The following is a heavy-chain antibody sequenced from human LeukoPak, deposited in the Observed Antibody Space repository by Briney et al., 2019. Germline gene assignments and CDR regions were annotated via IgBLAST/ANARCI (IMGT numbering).Heavy chain of an antibody. CDR1: GGSFSGYY. J-gene: IGHJ6*03. CDR2: INHSGST. V-gene: IGHV4-34*01. D-gene: IGHD3-10*01. Sequence: SETLSLTCAVYGGSFSGYYWSWIRQPPGKELEWIGEINHSGSTNYNPSLKSRVTISVDTSKNQFSLKLSSVTAADTAVYYCARLGGEYGSGSYYNYYYYMDVWGKGTTVTVSS. CDR3: ARLGGEYGSGSYYNYYYYMDV.